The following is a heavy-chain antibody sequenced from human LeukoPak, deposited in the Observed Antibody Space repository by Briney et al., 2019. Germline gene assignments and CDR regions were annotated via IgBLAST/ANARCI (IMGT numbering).Heavy chain of an antibody. Sequence: GGTLGLSCAASGFTFSNYGMSWVRQAPGKGLEWVSAISGSGGSTYYAGSVKGRFTISRDNSKNTLYLQMNSLRADDTAVYYCAKSHHVTAIDYWGQGTLVTVSS. D-gene: IGHD2-21*02. CDR2: ISGSGGST. J-gene: IGHJ4*02. V-gene: IGHV3-23*01. CDR1: GFTFSNYG. CDR3: AKSHHVTAIDY.